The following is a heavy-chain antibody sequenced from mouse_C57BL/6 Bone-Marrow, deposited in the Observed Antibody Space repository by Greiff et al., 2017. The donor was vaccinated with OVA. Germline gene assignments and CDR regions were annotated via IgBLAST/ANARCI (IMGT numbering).Heavy chain of an antibody. CDR2: IDPNSGGT. V-gene: IGHV1-72*01. D-gene: IGHD1-1*02. CDR1: GYTFTSYW. CDR3: ARSNFFAMVRAWFAY. J-gene: IGHJ3*01. Sequence: VQLQQPGAELVKPGASVKLSCKASGYTFTSYWMHWVKQRPGRGLEWIGRIDPNSGGTKYNEKFKSKATLTVDKPSSTAYMQLSSLTSEDSAVYYCARSNFFAMVRAWFAYWGQGTLVTVSA.